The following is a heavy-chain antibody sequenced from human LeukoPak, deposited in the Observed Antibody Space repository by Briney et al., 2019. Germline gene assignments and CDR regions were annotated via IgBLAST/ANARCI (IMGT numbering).Heavy chain of an antibody. CDR1: GGSISSYY. D-gene: IGHD2-15*01. Sequence: PSETLSLTCTVSGGSISSYYWSWIRQPAGKGLEWIGRIYTSGSTNYNPSLKSRVTMSVDTSKNQFSLKLSSVTAADTAVYYCARDHDVVVVAATQNYWYFDLWGRGNLVTVSS. J-gene: IGHJ2*01. CDR2: IYTSGST. CDR3: ARDHDVVVVAATQNYWYFDL. V-gene: IGHV4-4*07.